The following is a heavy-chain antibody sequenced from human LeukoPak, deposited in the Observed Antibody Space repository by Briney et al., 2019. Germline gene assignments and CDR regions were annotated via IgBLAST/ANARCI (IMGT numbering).Heavy chain of an antibody. Sequence: SETLSLTCSVSGGSISSYYWSWIRQPPGKGLQWIGYIYYSGSTNYNPSLKSRVTISIDTSKNQFSLKLSSETAADTAVYYCAHSPGHYYGMDVWGQGTTVTVSS. CDR1: GGSISSYY. V-gene: IGHV4-59*01. D-gene: IGHD2-21*01. J-gene: IGHJ6*02. CDR3: AHSPGHYYGMDV. CDR2: IYYSGST.